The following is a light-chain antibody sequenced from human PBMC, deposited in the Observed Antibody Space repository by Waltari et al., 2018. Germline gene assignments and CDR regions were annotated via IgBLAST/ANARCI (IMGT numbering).Light chain of an antibody. CDR3: QHYVSLPAT. V-gene: IGKV3-20*01. CDR2: GAS. J-gene: IGKJ1*01. Sequence: EIVSTQSPGTLFLSPGEGATLSCRASQSVSRTLAWYQQKPGQAPRLLIYGASSRATGIQDRFSGSGSATDFSLTISRLEPDDSAVYFCQHYVSLPATFGQGTKVEIK. CDR1: QSVSRT.